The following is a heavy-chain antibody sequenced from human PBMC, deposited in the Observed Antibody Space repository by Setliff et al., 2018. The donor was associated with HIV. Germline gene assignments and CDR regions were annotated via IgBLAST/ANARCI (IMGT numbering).Heavy chain of an antibody. D-gene: IGHD3-22*01. Sequence: PGGSLRLSCEASGFFFSDYEMNWVRQAPGRGLEWIAYINNNDTTIYYADSVKGRFTISRDNAHNSLYLQMHGLRAEDTAVYYCARKGYYSDSSGYYPLPFDSWGQGTLVTVSS. CDR2: INNNDTTI. CDR1: GFFFSDYE. V-gene: IGHV3-48*03. CDR3: ARKGYYSDSSGYYPLPFDS. J-gene: IGHJ4*02.